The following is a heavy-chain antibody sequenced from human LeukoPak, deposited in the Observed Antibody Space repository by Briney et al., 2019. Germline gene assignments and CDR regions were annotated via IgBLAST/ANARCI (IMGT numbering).Heavy chain of an antibody. D-gene: IGHD3-22*01. Sequence: GGSLRLSCAASGFTFRSSPMHWVRQAPGKGLEWVSSISDSGSGTYYADSVKGRFTISRDNSKNTLYLQMNSLRAEDTAVYYCAKRTDTSGNRGGALDIWGQGTMVAVSS. CDR3: AKRTDTSGNRGGALDI. V-gene: IGHV3-23*01. J-gene: IGHJ3*02. CDR2: ISDSGSGT. CDR1: GFTFRSSP.